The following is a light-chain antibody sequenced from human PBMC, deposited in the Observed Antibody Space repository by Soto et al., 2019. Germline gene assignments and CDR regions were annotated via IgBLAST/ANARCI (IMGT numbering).Light chain of an antibody. Sequence: DVVLTQSPLSLPVTPGEPASISCRSSQSLLYSNGYIYLDWYVQKPGQSPQLLIFLGSNRASGVPDRFSGSVSGTDFTLSISRVEADDVGVYYCRQSRQFPLTFGRGTKVEI. CDR3: RQSRQFPLT. V-gene: IGKV2-28*01. CDR2: LGS. CDR1: QSLLYSNGYIY. J-gene: IGKJ4*01.